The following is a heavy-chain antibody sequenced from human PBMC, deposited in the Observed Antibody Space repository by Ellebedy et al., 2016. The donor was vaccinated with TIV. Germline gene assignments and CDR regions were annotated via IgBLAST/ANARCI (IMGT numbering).Heavy chain of an antibody. V-gene: IGHV4-59*11. D-gene: IGHD6-25*01. J-gene: IGHJ4*02. CDR1: GGSIGGHY. CDR2: LSFSGGT. Sequence: MPSETLSLTCTVSGGSIGGHYWGWNRQPPGKGLEWNGYLSFSGGTKSNPTLKSRVTISVDTSNNLFSLTLDSVTAADTAVYYCARFVAANGYDYWGQGTLVTVSS. CDR3: ARFVAANGYDY.